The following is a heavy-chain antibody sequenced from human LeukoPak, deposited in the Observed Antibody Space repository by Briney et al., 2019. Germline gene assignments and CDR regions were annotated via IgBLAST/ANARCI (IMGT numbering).Heavy chain of an antibody. CDR2: IWYDGSNK. CDR1: GFTFSSYG. V-gene: IGHV3-33*01. CDR3: ARPGYSGYDLCGYWYFDL. D-gene: IGHD5-12*01. J-gene: IGHJ2*01. Sequence: GGSLRLSCAASGFTFSSYGMHWVRQAPGKGLEWVAVIWYDGSNKYYADSVKGRFTISRDNSKNTLYLQMNSLRAEDTAVYYCARPGYSGYDLCGYWYFDLWGRGTLVTVSS.